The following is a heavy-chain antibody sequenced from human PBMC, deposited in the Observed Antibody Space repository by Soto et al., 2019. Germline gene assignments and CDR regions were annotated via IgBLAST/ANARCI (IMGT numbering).Heavy chain of an antibody. CDR1: GGSFSGHS. D-gene: IGHD3-22*01. CDR3: STRAYDTNGYYRFDP. V-gene: IGHV4-34*01. CDR2: INHSGRV. Sequence: SITCDVNGGSFSGHSWTRTRKSPGKGLEWIGDINHSGRVNYSPSLTSRVTISLDTSKNQFSLTLSAVTAADTAMYYCSTRAYDTNGYYRFDPWCQGTRVTVSS. J-gene: IGHJ5*01.